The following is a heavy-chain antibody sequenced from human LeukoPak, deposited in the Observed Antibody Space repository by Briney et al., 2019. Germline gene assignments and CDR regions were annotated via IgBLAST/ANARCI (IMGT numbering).Heavy chain of an antibody. V-gene: IGHV4-39*07. D-gene: IGHD5-12*01. CDR1: GGSISSSSYY. J-gene: IGHJ4*02. CDR2: IYYSGST. CDR3: ARGGFHGPPFEF. Sequence: SETLSLTCTVSGGSISSSSYYWGWIRQPPGEGLEWVGSIYYSGSTYYNPSLESRVTISVDSSNHQISLHLNSVIAADTAMYFCARGGFHGPPFEFGGQGILVIVSA.